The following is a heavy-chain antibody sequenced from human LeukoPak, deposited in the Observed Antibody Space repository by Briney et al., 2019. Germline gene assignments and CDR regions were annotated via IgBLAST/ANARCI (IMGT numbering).Heavy chain of an antibody. J-gene: IGHJ3*02. CDR2: LTTSGSTK. CDR3: ARDRDPGYYDTNGYRRVNAFDI. CDR1: GFTFSNYE. Sequence: PGGSLRLSCATSGFTFSNYEMNWVRQAQGKGLEWISYLTTSGSTKYYADSVKGRFTISRDNAKNSLFLQMNSLRAEDTAVYYCARDRDPGYYDTNGYRRVNAFDIWGQGTMVTVSS. V-gene: IGHV3-48*03. D-gene: IGHD3-22*01.